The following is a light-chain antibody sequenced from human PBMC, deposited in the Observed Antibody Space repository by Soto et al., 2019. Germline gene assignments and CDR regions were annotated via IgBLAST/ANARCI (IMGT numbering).Light chain of an antibody. V-gene: IGLV1-40*01. CDR1: RSNIGSAI. J-gene: IGLJ1*01. CDR3: QSYDSSLSGSV. CDR2: GNS. Sequence: QSVLTQPPSLSGTPGQTVTISCIGSRSNIGSAIVHWYQQLPGTAPKHLIYGNSNRPSGVPDRFSGSKSGTSASLAITGLQAEDEADYYCQSYDSSLSGSVFGTGTKLTVL.